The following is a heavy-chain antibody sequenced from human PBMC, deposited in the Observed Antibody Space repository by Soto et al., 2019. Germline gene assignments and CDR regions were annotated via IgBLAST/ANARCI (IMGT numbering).Heavy chain of an antibody. CDR2: IDHDGPT. J-gene: IGHJ4*02. CDR1: ELLLGIYW. Sequence: EVQLVESGGGLVQPGGSLSSPWAGPELLLGIYWMHWVRQAPGKGLEWVSRIDHDGPTDYADSVRGRFTISRDNAENTLYLQMNSLRPEDTAVYYCVRDSHGDYWGQGTLVTVSS. V-gene: IGHV3-74*01. CDR3: VRDSHGDY.